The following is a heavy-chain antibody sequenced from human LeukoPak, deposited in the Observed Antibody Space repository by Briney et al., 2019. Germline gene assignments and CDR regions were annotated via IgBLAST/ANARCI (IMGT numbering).Heavy chain of an antibody. V-gene: IGHV4-4*07. J-gene: IGHJ4*02. CDR2: MSGSGST. D-gene: IGHD3-22*01. CDR1: GDSISSYY. Sequence: SETLSLTCPLSGDSISSYYWSWIRQPAGKGLEWIARMSGSGSTNYNPSLKSRVTLSVDTSKNQFSLNLNSVTAADTAVYYCARDRTYYDSTGYYYDFWGQGILVTVSS. CDR3: ARDRTYYDSTGYYYDF.